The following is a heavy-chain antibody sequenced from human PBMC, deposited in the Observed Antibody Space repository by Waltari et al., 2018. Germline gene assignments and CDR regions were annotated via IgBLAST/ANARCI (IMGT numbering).Heavy chain of an antibody. CDR2: IYSAVTT. Sequence: HLVESGGGLIQPGGSLRLSCAASGFTSTNYYMSWFRQAPGRGLECVSVIYSAVTTYYADSVKGRFTISRDTFRNTLYLQMDNLRPDDTAVYYCARGNTASLDYWGQGTLVTVSS. J-gene: IGHJ4*02. D-gene: IGHD2-21*02. V-gene: IGHV3-53*01. CDR1: GFTSTNYY. CDR3: ARGNTASLDY.